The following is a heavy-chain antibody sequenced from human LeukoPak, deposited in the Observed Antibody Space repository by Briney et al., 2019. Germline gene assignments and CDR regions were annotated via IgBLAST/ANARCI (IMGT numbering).Heavy chain of an antibody. D-gene: IGHD3-3*01. Sequence: GGSLRLSCVASGFIFSTYGMYWVRQAPGKGLEWVAVMWYDGSNEYYGDSVKGRFIISRDNSKNTLCLQMNSLRAEDTAVYYCVRGGGYSHGYVGYYGLDVWGQGTTVTVSS. V-gene: IGHV3-33*07. CDR2: MWYDGSNE. J-gene: IGHJ6*02. CDR1: GFIFSTYG. CDR3: VRGGGYSHGYVGYYGLDV.